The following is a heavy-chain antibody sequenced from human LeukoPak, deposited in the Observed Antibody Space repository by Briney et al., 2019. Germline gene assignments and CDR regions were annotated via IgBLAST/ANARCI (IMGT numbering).Heavy chain of an antibody. V-gene: IGHV4-31*03. CDR3: ARDFGSGYISGWYAFDI. Sequence: PSQTLSLTCTVSGGSISSGGYYWSWIRQHPGKGLEWIGYIHYSGSTYYNPSLKSRVTISVDTSKNQFSLKLSSVTAADTAVYYCARDFGSGYISGWYAFDIWGQGTMVTVSS. CDR1: GGSISSGGYY. CDR2: IHYSGST. D-gene: IGHD6-19*01. J-gene: IGHJ3*02.